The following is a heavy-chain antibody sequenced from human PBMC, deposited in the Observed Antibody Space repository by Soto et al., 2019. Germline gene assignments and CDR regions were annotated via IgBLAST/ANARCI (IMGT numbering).Heavy chain of an antibody. Sequence: SETLSLTCAVYGGSFSGYYWSWIRQHPGKGLEWIGYIYYSGSTYYNPSLKSRVTISVDTPKNQFSLKLSSVTAPDTAVYYCARAPASSTSLVNWFDPWGQGTLVTVSS. CDR1: GGSFSGYY. CDR2: IYYSGST. CDR3: ARAPASSTSLVNWFDP. D-gene: IGHD2-2*01. J-gene: IGHJ5*02. V-gene: IGHV4-31*11.